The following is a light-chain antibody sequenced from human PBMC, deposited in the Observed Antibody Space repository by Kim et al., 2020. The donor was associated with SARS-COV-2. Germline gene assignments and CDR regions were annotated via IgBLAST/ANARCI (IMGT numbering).Light chain of an antibody. CDR3: QQYKNWPSYT. Sequence: EIVLTQSPATLSVSPGERATLSCRASQTVNSNLAGYQHKPGQAPKLLIYGASTRAPGIPARFSGSGSGTDFTLTVSSLQSEDFAVYYCQQYKNWPSYTFGQGTKLEI. CDR2: GAS. V-gene: IGKV3-15*01. CDR1: QTVNSN. J-gene: IGKJ2*01.